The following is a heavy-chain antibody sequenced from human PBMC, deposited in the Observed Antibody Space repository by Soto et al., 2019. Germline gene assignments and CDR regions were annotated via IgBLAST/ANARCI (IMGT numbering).Heavy chain of an antibody. D-gene: IGHD3-9*01. J-gene: IGHJ4*02. CDR3: ARLEGLATISYYFDF. V-gene: IGHV4-39*01. CDR2: IYYRGNA. Sequence: QLQLQESGPGLVKPSGTLSLTCSVSDDSINSDKYYWGWIRQPPGKGLEWIGSIYYRGNAYYNPSLQTRVTISLDKSRSQFSLKLNSVTAAYSAVYFCARLEGLATISYYFDFWGPGALVTVSS. CDR1: DDSINSDKYY.